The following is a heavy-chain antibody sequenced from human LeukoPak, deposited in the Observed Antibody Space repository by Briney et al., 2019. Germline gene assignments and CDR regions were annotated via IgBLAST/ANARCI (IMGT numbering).Heavy chain of an antibody. D-gene: IGHD1-14*01. J-gene: IGHJ4*02. Sequence: GGSPRLSCAASGFTVITNDMTWVRQAPGKGLECVSVLYSDGNTKYADSVQGRFTISRDNSKNTPYLEMNSLSPDDTAVYYCARGVEPLAANTLAYWGQGTLVTVAS. CDR1: GFTVITND. CDR3: ARGVEPLAANTLAY. CDR2: LYSDGNT. V-gene: IGHV3-53*01.